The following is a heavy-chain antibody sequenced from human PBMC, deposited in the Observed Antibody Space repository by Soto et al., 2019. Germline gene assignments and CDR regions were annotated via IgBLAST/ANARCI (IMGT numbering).Heavy chain of an antibody. CDR2: IIPILGIA. CDR3: ARSLGYCSGGSCYSAWFDP. J-gene: IGHJ5*02. V-gene: IGHV1-69*02. CDR1: GGTFSSYT. Sequence: ASVKVSCKASGGTFSSYTISWVRQAPGQGLEWMGRIIPILGIANYAQKFQGRVTITADKSTSTAYMELRSLRSEDTAVYYCARSLGYCSGGSCYSAWFDPWGQGTLVTVSS. D-gene: IGHD2-15*01.